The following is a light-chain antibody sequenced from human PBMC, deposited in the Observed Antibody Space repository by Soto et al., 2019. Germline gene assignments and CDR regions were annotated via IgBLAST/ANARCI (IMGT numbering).Light chain of an antibody. CDR2: GAS. J-gene: IGKJ5*01. CDR3: QQRSNWPIT. CDR1: QSLSNNIY. Sequence: EIVLTQSPGTLSLSPGERATLSCRASQSLSNNIYLAWYQQKPGQAPRLLIYGASNRATGIQDRFSGSGSGTDFTLTISSLEPEEFAVYYCQQRSNWPITFGQGTRLEIK. V-gene: IGKV3D-20*02.